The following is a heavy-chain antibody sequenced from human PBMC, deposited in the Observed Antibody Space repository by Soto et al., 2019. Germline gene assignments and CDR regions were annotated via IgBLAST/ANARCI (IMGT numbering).Heavy chain of an antibody. CDR3: AKAPTGQLDY. CDR1: GFTFSSYG. D-gene: IGHD1-1*01. J-gene: IGHJ4*02. Sequence: GGSLRLSCAASGFTFSSYGMHWVRQAPGKGLEWVAVISYDGSNKYYADSVKGRFTISRDNSKNTLYLQMNSLRAEDTAVYYCAKAPTGQLDYWGQGTLVTVSS. CDR2: ISYDGSNK. V-gene: IGHV3-30*18.